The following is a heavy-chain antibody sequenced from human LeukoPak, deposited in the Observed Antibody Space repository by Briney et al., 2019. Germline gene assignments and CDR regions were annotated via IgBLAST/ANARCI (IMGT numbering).Heavy chain of an antibody. D-gene: IGHD3-3*01. V-gene: IGHV4-30-4*08. CDR2: IYYSGST. CDR1: GGSFSGYY. Sequence: PSETLSLTCAVYGGSFSGYYWSWIRQPPGRGLEWIGYIYYSGSTYYNPSLKSRVTISVDTSKNQFSLKLSSVTAADTAVYYCARDMKGYDSAGWFDPWGQGTLVTVSS. CDR3: ARDMKGYDSAGWFDP. J-gene: IGHJ5*02.